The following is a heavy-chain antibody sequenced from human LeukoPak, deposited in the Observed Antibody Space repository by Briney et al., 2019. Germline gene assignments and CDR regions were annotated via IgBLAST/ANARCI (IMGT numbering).Heavy chain of an antibody. D-gene: IGHD6-13*01. V-gene: IGHV3-30-3*01. CDR1: GFTFSNYA. J-gene: IGHJ6*02. CDR2: ISYEGSNK. Sequence: GRSLRLSCAASGFTFSNYAMHWLRQAPGKGLEWVAVISYEGSNKYYADSVKGRFTISRDNSKNTLYLQMNSLRAEDTAVYYCARDHRAPGYSSSGTNGMDVWGQGTTVTVSS. CDR3: ARDHRAPGYSSSGTNGMDV.